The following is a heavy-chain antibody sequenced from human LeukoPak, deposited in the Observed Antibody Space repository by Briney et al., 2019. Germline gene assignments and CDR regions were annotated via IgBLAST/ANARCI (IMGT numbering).Heavy chain of an antibody. CDR3: ASGSKGLLDY. CDR1: GFTFSSYS. CDR2: INSDGSST. V-gene: IGHV3-74*01. D-gene: IGHD2-15*01. J-gene: IGHJ4*02. Sequence: GGSLRLSCAASGFTFSSYSMNWVRQAPGKGLVWVSRINSDGSSTSYADSVKGRFTISRDNAKNTLYLQMNSLRAEDTAVYYCASGSKGLLDYWGQGTLVTVSS.